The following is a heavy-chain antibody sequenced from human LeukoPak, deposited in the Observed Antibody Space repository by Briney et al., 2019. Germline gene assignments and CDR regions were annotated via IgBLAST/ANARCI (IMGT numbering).Heavy chain of an antibody. D-gene: IGHD1-26*01. Sequence: PGGSLRLSCAASGFTFSTYAMSWVRQAPGKGLEWVSEIIVRGVSAYYADSVKGRVTLSRNNFKNQVYPQMSSLKTEDTGGNYCAKDQGSVGSYAAILDYWGQGPLVIVSS. CDR1: GFTFSTYA. J-gene: IGHJ4*02. CDR2: IIVRGVSA. V-gene: IGHV3-23*01. CDR3: AKDQGSVGSYAAILDY.